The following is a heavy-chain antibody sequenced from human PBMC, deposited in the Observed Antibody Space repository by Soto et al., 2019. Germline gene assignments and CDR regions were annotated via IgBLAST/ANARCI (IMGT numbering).Heavy chain of an antibody. CDR3: ARDRGAVVGQYFDY. D-gene: IGHD6-19*01. J-gene: IGHJ4*02. V-gene: IGHV3-11*01. Sequence: QVQLVESGGGLVKPGGSLRLSCAASGFTFSGYYMSWIRQAAGKGLEWISYISSSGTTENYADSVKGRFTVSRDNAKNSLYLQVNSLRAEDTAVYYCARDRGAVVGQYFDYWGQGTLVTVSS. CDR1: GFTFSGYY. CDR2: ISSSGTTE.